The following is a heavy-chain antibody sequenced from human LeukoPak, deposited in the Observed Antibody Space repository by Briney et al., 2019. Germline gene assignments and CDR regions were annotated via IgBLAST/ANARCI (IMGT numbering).Heavy chain of an antibody. CDR2: INHSGST. V-gene: IGHV4-34*01. J-gene: IGHJ6*02. CDR3: ARGPPAKPGTGYYYGMDV. Sequence: PSETLSLTCAVYGGSFSGYYWSWIRQPPGKGLEWIGEINHSGSTSYNPSLKSRITISVDMSKNQFSLKLSSVTAADTAVYYCARGPPAKPGTGYYYGMDVWGQGTTVTVSS. CDR1: GGSFSGYY. D-gene: IGHD2-2*01.